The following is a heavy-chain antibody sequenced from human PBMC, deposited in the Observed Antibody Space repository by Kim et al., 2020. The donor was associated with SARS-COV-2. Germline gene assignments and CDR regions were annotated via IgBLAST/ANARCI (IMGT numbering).Heavy chain of an antibody. V-gene: IGHV3-48*03. CDR3: GCMAPSGSPIRYYYYMDV. CDR1: GFTFSSYE. D-gene: IGHD3-10*01. J-gene: IGHJ6*03. Sequence: GGSLRLSCAASGFTFSSYEMNWVRQAPGKGLEWVSYISSSGSTIYYADSVKGRFTISRDNAKNSLYLQMNSLRAEDTAVYYCGCMAPSGSPIRYYYYMDVWGKGTTVTVSS. CDR2: ISSSGSTI.